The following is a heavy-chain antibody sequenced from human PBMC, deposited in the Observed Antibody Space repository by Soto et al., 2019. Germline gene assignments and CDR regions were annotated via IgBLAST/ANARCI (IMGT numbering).Heavy chain of an antibody. J-gene: IGHJ6*02. CDR3: ARQRPTDGRWEFANYYGMDV. Sequence: SETLSLTCGVNGGSFSGYYWNWIRQSPGKGLEWIGEIDHSGSTNYNPSLKSRVTILVDTSRSQLSLKLSFVTAADTAVYYCARQRPTDGRWEFANYYGMDVWGQGTPVTVSS. D-gene: IGHD1-26*01. V-gene: IGHV4-34*01. CDR2: IDHSGST. CDR1: GGSFSGYY.